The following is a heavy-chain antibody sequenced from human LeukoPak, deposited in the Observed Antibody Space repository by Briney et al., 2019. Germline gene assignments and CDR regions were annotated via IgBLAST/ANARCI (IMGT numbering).Heavy chain of an antibody. CDR1: GGSISSYY. D-gene: IGHD6-13*01. J-gene: IGHJ4*02. CDR2: VSYSGTT. Sequence: SETLSLTCTVSGGSISSYYWSWIRQPPGKGLDWIGYVSYSGTTNYNPSLKSRVTISLDTSKHQYSLRLSSVTAADTAVYYCAGRYPGSWSFDWWGQGTLVTVSS. CDR3: AGRYPGSWSFDW. V-gene: IGHV4-59*12.